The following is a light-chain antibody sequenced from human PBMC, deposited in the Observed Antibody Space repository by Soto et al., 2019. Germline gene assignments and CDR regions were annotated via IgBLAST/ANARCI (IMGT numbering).Light chain of an antibody. CDR3: QQYGTSPWT. CDR2: DAS. Sequence: EIVLTQSPDTLSLSPGERATLSCRASQTVINTYVAWYQQKPGQAPRLLIYDASTRATGIPDRFSGSGSGTDFTLTISRLGPEDFAVYYCQQYGTSPWTFGQGTKVDIK. CDR1: QTVINTY. V-gene: IGKV3-20*01. J-gene: IGKJ1*01.